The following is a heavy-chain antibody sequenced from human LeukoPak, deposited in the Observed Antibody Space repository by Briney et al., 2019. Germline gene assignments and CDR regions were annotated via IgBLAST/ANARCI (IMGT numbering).Heavy chain of an antibody. Sequence: QPGGSLRLSCAASGFTFSSYWMHWVRQAPGKGLVWVSRINSDGSSTSYADSVKGRFTISRDNAKNTLYLQMNSLTAEDTAVYYCARGAKWAYYFDYWGQGTLVTVSS. CDR3: ARGAKWAYYFDY. CDR1: GFTFSSYW. V-gene: IGHV3-74*01. J-gene: IGHJ4*02. D-gene: IGHD1-26*01. CDR2: INSDGSST.